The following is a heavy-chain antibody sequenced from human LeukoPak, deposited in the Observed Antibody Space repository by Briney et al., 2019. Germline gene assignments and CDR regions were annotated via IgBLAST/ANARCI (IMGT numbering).Heavy chain of an antibody. CDR3: ASRGSHYYYYMDV. D-gene: IGHD3-10*01. V-gene: IGHV3-74*01. Sequence: GGSLRLSCAASGFTFSRYWMHWVRQAPGKGLVWVSRINSDGSSTSYADSVKGRFTSSRDNAKNTLYLQMNSLRVEDTAVYYCASRGSHYYYYMDVWGKGTTVTVSS. CDR2: INSDGSST. CDR1: GFTFSRYW. J-gene: IGHJ6*03.